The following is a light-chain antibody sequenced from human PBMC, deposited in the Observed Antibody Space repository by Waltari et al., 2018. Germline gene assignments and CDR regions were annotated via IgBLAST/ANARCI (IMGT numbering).Light chain of an antibody. V-gene: IGKV3-20*01. Sequence: EIILTQSPGTLSLSPGERATLSCRASQSVSSTYVGWYQQKSGQAPRLVSYGGSSRDTGIPDRFSGSASGTDFTLTISRLEPEDVAVYFCQVYGDLRDTFGQGTKLEIK. J-gene: IGKJ2*01. CDR3: QVYGDLRDT. CDR2: GGS. CDR1: QSVSSTY.